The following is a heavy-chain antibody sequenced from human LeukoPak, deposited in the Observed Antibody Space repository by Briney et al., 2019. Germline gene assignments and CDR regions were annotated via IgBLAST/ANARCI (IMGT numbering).Heavy chain of an antibody. CDR3: ARDQSIAVAGTPTDY. CDR2: ISAYNGNT. J-gene: IGHJ4*02. V-gene: IGHV1-18*01. Sequence: ASVKVSCKASGYTFTSYGTSWVRQAPGQGLEWMGWISAYNGNTNYAQKLQGRVTMTTDTSTSTAYMELRSLRSDDTAVYYCARDQSIAVAGTPTDYWGQGTLVTVSS. D-gene: IGHD6-19*01. CDR1: GYTFTSYG.